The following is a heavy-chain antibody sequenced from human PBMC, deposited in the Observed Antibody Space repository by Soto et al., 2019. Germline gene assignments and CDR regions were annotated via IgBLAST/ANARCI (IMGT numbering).Heavy chain of an antibody. CDR1: GFTFSSYD. CDR2: IGTAGDT. Sequence: PGGSLRLSCAASGFTFSSYDMHWVRQATGKGLEWVSAIGTAGDTYYPGSVKGRFTISRENAKNSLYLQMNSLRAGDTAVYYCARSPPGGYHSYYAMDVWGQGPTVTVSS. D-gene: IGHD3-22*01. CDR3: ARSPPGGYHSYYAMDV. J-gene: IGHJ6*02. V-gene: IGHV3-13*01.